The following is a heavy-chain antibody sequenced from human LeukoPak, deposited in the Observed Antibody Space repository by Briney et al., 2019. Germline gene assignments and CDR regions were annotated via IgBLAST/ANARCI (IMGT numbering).Heavy chain of an antibody. CDR2: LNHSGST. CDR3: ARHVGFITMVRGVINNNWFDP. D-gene: IGHD3-10*01. J-gene: IGHJ5*02. V-gene: IGHV4-34*01. CDR1: GGTFSGYY. Sequence: SETLSLTCAVHGGTFSGYYWSWIRQPPGKGLEWIGELNHSGSTNYNPSLKSRVTISVDTSKNQFSLKLSSVTAADTAVYYCARHVGFITMVRGVINNNWFDPWGQGTLVTVSS.